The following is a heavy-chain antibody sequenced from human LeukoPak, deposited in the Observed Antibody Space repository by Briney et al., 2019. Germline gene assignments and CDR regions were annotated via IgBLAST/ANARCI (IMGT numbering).Heavy chain of an antibody. V-gene: IGHV3-23*01. J-gene: IGHJ4*02. CDR3: AKAKWGYYGSGSTFDY. Sequence: GGSLRLSCAASGFTFSSYAMSWVRQAPGKGLEWVSAISGSGGSTYYADSVKGRFTISRDNSKNTLYLQMNSLRAEDTAVYYCAKAKWGYYGSGSTFDYWGQGTLVTVSS. CDR2: ISGSGGST. D-gene: IGHD3-10*01. CDR1: GFTFSSYA.